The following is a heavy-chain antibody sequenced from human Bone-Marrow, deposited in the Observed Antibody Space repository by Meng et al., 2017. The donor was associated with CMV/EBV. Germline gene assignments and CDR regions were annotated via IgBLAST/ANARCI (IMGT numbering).Heavy chain of an antibody. Sequence: GESLKISCAASGFTFSSYSMNWVRQAPGKGLEWVSSISSSSSYIYYADSVKGRFTISRDNAKNSLYLQMNSLRAEDTAVYYCAREGSGNWWTVTTSYYYYYGMDVWGQGTTVTVSS. D-gene: IGHD4-11*01. CDR3: AREGSGNWWTVTTSYYYYYGMDV. CDR2: ISSSSSYI. CDR1: GFTFSSYS. V-gene: IGHV3-21*01. J-gene: IGHJ6*02.